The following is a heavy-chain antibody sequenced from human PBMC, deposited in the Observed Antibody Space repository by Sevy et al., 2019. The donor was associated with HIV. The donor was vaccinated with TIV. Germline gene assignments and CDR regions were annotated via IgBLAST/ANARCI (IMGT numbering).Heavy chain of an antibody. D-gene: IGHD3-16*02. J-gene: IGHJ4*02. CDR3: AKILGGLYDYVWGSYRSYFDY. CDR2: ISYDGSNK. Sequence: GGSLRLSCAASGFTFSSYGMHWVRQAPGKGLEWVAVISYDGSNKYYAGSVKGRFTISRDNSKNTLYLQMNSLRAEDTAVYYCAKILGGLYDYVWGSYRSYFDYWGQGTLVTVSS. V-gene: IGHV3-30*18. CDR1: GFTFSSYG.